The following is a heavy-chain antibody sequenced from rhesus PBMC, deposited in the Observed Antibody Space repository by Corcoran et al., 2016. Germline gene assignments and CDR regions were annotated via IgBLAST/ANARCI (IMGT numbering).Heavy chain of an antibody. CDR2: INPSNVNT. CDR1: GYTFTSYY. Sequence: QVQLVQSGAEVKKPGTSVKLSCKASGYTFTSYYINWVRQAPGQVLEWMGWINPSNVNTCYPQKFQGRGTMTRDTSTSTAYMELNSLRSEDTAVYYCARGDWDCSGGVCYEHDAFDFWGQGLRVTVSS. D-gene: IGHD2-8*01. V-gene: IGHV1-200*01. CDR3: ARGDWDCSGGVCYEHDAFDF. J-gene: IGHJ3*01.